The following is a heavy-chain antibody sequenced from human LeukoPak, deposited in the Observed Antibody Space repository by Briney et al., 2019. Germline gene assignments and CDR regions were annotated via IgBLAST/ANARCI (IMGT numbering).Heavy chain of an antibody. D-gene: IGHD3-22*01. V-gene: IGHV1-2*02. CDR3: ARGSGYYRYYFDY. Sequence: ASVKVPCKASGYTFTGYYMHWVRQAPGQGLEWMGWINPNSGGTNYAQKFQGRVTMTRDTSISTAYMELSRLRSDDTAVYYCARGSGYYRYYFDYWGQGTLVTVSS. CDR1: GYTFTGYY. CDR2: INPNSGGT. J-gene: IGHJ4*02.